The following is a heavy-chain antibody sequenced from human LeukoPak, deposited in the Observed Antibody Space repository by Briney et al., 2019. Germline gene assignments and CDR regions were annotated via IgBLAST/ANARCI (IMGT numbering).Heavy chain of an antibody. CDR3: ARVIRGAYYFDY. J-gene: IGHJ4*02. CDR2: IYSGGST. Sequence: GGSLRLSCAASGFTVSSNYMSWVRQAPGKGLEWVSVIYSGGSTYYADSVKGRFTISRDNSKNTLYLQMNSLRAEDTAVYYCARVIRGAYYFDYWGQGILVTVSS. V-gene: IGHV3-53*01. CDR1: GFTVSSNY. D-gene: IGHD3-10*01.